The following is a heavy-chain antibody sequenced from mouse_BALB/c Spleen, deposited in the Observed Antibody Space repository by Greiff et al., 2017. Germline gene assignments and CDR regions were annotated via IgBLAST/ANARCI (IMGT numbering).Heavy chain of an antibody. CDR2: ISSGGSYT. D-gene: IGHD1-1*02. Sequence: EVKVVESGGGLVKPGGSLKLSCAASGFTFSSYAMSWVRQTPEKRLEWVATISSGGSYTYYPDSVKGRFTISRDNAKNTLYLQMSSLRSEDTAMYYCALWEGYYAMDYWGQGTSVTVSS. CDR3: ALWEGYYAMDY. CDR1: GFTFSSYA. V-gene: IGHV5-9-3*01. J-gene: IGHJ4*01.